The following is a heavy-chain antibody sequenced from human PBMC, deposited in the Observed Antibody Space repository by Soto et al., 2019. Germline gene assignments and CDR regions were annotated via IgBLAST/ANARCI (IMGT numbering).Heavy chain of an antibody. V-gene: IGHV1-24*01. CDR3: ATPTPYSSSPSFDY. Sequence: ASVKVSCKVSGYTLTELSMHWVRQAPGKGLEWMGGFDPEDGETIYAQKFQGRVTMTEDTSTDTAYMELSSLRSEDTAVYYCATPTPYSSSPSFDYWGQGTLVTVSS. J-gene: IGHJ4*02. D-gene: IGHD6-13*01. CDR2: FDPEDGET. CDR1: GYTLTELS.